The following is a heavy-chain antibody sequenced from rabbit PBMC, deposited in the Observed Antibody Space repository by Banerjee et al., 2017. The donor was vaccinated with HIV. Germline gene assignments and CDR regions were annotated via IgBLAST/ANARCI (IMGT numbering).Heavy chain of an antibody. J-gene: IGHJ6*01. CDR3: ARSNTYYGMDL. CDR1: GFDFSYYY. CDR2: ITYRGSA. V-gene: IGHV1S7*01. Sequence: QLKETGGGLVQPGGSLTLSCKASGFDFSYYYMNWVRQAPGKGLEYIGYITYRGSAYYASWVNGRFTISRENTQNTLYLQLNSLTAADTATYFCARSNTYYGMDLWGPGTLVTVS.